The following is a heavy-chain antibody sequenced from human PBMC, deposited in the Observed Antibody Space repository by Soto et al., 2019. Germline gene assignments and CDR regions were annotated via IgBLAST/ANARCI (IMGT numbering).Heavy chain of an antibody. Sequence: GGSLRLSCAASGFTFSSYGMHWVRQAPGKGLEWVAVIWYDGSNKYYADSVKGRFTISRDNSKNTLYLQMNSLRAEDTAVYYCAKFLGALGPSRDLGYWGQGTLVTVSS. CDR1: GFTFSSYG. CDR3: AKFLGALGPSRDLGY. CDR2: IWYDGSNK. D-gene: IGHD1-26*01. J-gene: IGHJ4*02. V-gene: IGHV3-33*06.